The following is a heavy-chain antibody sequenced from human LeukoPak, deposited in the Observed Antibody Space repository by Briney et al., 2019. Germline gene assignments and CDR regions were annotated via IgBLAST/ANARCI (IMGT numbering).Heavy chain of an antibody. CDR2: INTNTGNP. CDR3: ARAYCTNDVCLHDAFDN. CDR1: GGTFSSYA. Sequence: ASVKVSCKASGGTFSSYAISWVRQAPGQGLEWMGWINTNTGNPTYAQGFTGRFVFSLDTSVSTAYLQISSLKAEDTAVYYCARAYCTNDVCLHDAFDNWGQGTMVTVSS. D-gene: IGHD2-8*01. J-gene: IGHJ3*02. V-gene: IGHV7-4-1*02.